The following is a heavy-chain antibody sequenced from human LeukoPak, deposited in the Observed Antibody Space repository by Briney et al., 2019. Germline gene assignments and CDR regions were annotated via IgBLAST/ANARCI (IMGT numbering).Heavy chain of an antibody. D-gene: IGHD6-13*01. J-gene: IGHJ4*02. V-gene: IGHV3-23*01. Sequence: GSLRLSCAASGFTFSSYAMSWVRQARGKGLEWVSGISGSGGSTYYADSVKGRFTISRDNSKNTLYLQMNSLRAEDTAVYYCAKDSSSWYGSFDYWGQGTLVTVSS. CDR1: GFTFSSYA. CDR3: AKDSSSWYGSFDY. CDR2: ISGSGGST.